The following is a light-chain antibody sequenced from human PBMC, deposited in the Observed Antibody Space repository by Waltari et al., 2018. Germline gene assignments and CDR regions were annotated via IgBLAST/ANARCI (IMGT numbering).Light chain of an antibody. CDR3: ASWDDSLNGRWV. Sequence: QSVLTQPPSASAAPGQRVTISCSGSHSNDRANVVNWYQQFPGTAPRLLIYRNDRRPSGVADRFSASKSGTSASLAISGLRPEDEADYYCASWDDSLNGRWVFGGGTKLTVL. J-gene: IGLJ2*01. CDR2: RND. V-gene: IGLV1-44*01. CDR1: HSNDRANV.